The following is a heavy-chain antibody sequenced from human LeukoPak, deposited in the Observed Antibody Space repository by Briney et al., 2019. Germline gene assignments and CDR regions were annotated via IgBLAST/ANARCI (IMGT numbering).Heavy chain of an antibody. CDR2: IFYSGNT. Sequence: SQTLSLTCTVSGGSISSGGYYWSWIRQPPGKGLEWIGYIFYSGNTCYNPSLKSRVTISVDTSKNQFSLKLSSVTAADTAVYYCARAMYSYGFYFDYWGQGSLVTVSS. CDR3: ARAMYSYGFYFDY. CDR1: GGSISSGGYY. J-gene: IGHJ4*02. V-gene: IGHV4-30-4*08. D-gene: IGHD5-18*01.